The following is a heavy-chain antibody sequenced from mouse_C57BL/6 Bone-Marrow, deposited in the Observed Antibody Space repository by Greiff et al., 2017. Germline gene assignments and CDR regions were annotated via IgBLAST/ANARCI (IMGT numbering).Heavy chain of an antibody. D-gene: IGHD3-2*02. V-gene: IGHV5-6*01. Sequence: VQLKESGGDLVKPGGSLKLSCAASGFTFSSYGMSWVRQTPDKRLEWVATISSGGSYTYYPDSVKGRFTISRDNDKNTLYLQMGSLKTEDTAMYYYARLDSSGPFAYLGQGTLVTVSA. CDR2: ISSGGSYT. CDR3: ARLDSSGPFAY. CDR1: GFTFSSYG. J-gene: IGHJ3*01.